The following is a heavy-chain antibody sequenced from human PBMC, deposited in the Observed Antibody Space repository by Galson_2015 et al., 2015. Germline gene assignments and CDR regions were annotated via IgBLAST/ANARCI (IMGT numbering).Heavy chain of an antibody. D-gene: IGHD3-3*01. CDR1: GFTFSSYA. J-gene: IGHJ3*02. CDR2: ISGSGGST. V-gene: IGHV3-23*01. CDR3: ARERVITVFGVVIIGDAFDI. Sequence: SLRLSCAASGFTFSSYAMSWVRQAPGKGLEWVSAISGSGGSTYYADSVKGRFTISRDNSKNTLYLQMNSLRAEDTAVYYCARERVITVFGVVIIGDAFDIWGQGTMVTVSS.